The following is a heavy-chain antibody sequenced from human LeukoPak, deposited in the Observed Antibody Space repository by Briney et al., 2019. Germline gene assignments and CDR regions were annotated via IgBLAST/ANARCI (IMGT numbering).Heavy chain of an antibody. CDR3: ARELEWSHNHDY. CDR2: ISYDGSNK. V-gene: IGHV3-30-3*01. D-gene: IGHD3-3*01. J-gene: IGHJ4*02. CDR1: GFTFSSYA. Sequence: GGSLRLSCAASGFTFSSYAMHWVRQAPGKGLEWVAVISYDGSNKYYADSVKGRFTISRDNSKNTLYLRMNSLGAEDTAVYYCARELEWSHNHDYWGQGTLVTVSS.